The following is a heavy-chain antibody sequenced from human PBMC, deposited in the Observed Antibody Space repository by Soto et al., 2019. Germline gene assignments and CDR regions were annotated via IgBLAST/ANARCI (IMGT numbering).Heavy chain of an antibody. CDR2: IYPADSNT. CDR1: GYSFTNYW. J-gene: IGHJ4*02. V-gene: IGHV5-51*01. D-gene: IGHD3-9*01. CDR3: ARRAYHFDGNSFGY. Sequence: GESLKISCKASGYSFTNYWIGWVRQMSGKGLEWMGVIYPADSNTKFSPSFQGQVTISVDKSISTAYLQWSSLKASDSAMYYCARRAYHFDGNSFGYWGQGTQVTVSS.